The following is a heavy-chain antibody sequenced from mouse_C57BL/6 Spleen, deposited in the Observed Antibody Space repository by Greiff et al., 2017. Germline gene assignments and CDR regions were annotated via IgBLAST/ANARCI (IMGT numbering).Heavy chain of an antibody. CDR2: IDPSDSYT. CDR1: GYTFTSYW. CDR3: ARKKLVTPYYFDY. D-gene: IGHD2-2*01. Sequence: QVQLQQPGAELVMPGASVKLSCKASGYTFTSYWMHWVKQRPGQGLEWIGEIDPSDSYTNYNQKFKGKSTLTVDKSSSTAYMQLSSLTSEDSAVXYCARKKLVTPYYFDYWGQGTTLTVSS. V-gene: IGHV1-69*01. J-gene: IGHJ2*01.